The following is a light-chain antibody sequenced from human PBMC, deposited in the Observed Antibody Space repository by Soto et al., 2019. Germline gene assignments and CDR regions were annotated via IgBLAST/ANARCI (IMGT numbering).Light chain of an antibody. J-gene: IGKJ1*01. CDR1: QSISSW. Sequence: DIRMTKSPSTLSASEGDRVTITCRASQSISSWLAWYQQKPGKAPKLLIYDASSLESGVPSRFSGSGSGTEFTLTISSLQPDDFATYYCQQYNSYVTFGQGTKVDI. CDR2: DAS. CDR3: QQYNSYVT. V-gene: IGKV1-5*01.